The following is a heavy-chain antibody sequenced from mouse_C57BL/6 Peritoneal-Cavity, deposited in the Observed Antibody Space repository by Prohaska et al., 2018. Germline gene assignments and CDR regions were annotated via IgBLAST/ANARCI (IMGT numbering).Heavy chain of an antibody. CDR1: GFTFSDYY. D-gene: IGHD1-1*01. V-gene: IGHV5-12*01. CDR2: ISNGGGRT. Sequence: EVKLVESGGGLVQPGGSLKLSCAASGFTFSDYYMYWVRQTPEKRLEWVAYISNGGGRTYYPDTVKGRLTISRDNAKNTLYLQMSRLKSEDTAMYYCARRYRDAMDYWGQGTSVTVSS. CDR3: ARRYRDAMDY. J-gene: IGHJ4*01.